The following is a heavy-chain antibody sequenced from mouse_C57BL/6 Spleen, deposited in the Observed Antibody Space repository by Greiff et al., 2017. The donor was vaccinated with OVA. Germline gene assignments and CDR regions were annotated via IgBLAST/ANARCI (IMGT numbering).Heavy chain of an antibody. Sequence: EVQLVESGGGLVQPGGSLSLSCAASGFTFTDYYMSWVRQPPGKALAWLGFIRNKANGYTKEYSASVKGRFTISSDNSKSILYLQMNALRAVDSATTYCARFGGGYAIDYWGQGTTVTVSS. V-gene: IGHV7-3*01. J-gene: IGHJ4*01. D-gene: IGHD1-1*02. CDR1: GFTFTDYY. CDR3: ARFGGGYAIDY. CDR2: IRNKANGYTK.